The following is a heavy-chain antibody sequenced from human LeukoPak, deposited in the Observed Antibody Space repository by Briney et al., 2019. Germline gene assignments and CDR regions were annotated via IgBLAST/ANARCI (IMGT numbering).Heavy chain of an antibody. CDR1: GFTFSSYS. D-gene: IGHD2-21*01. Sequence: GGSLTLSCAASGFTFSSYSMNWVRQAPGKGLEWVSYISSSSSTIYYADSVEGRFTISRDNAKNSLYLQMNSLRAEDTAVYYCARPIDDYWGQGTLVTVSS. CDR2: ISSSSSTI. V-gene: IGHV3-48*01. CDR3: ARPIDDY. J-gene: IGHJ4*02.